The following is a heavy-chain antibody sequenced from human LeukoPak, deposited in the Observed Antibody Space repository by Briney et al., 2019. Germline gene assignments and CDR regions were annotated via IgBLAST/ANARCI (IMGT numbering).Heavy chain of an antibody. J-gene: IGHJ4*02. CDR1: GGSISGDNW. D-gene: IGHD3-22*01. CDR2: IHHSGST. V-gene: IGHV4-4*02. CDR3: ARRNYYVSTGYWNY. Sequence: SETLSLTCAVSGGSISGDNWWSWVRQPPGKGLEWIGEIHHSGSTKDNPSLKSRVTISVDKSKKQFSLRLSSVTAADTAVYYCARRNYYVSTGYWNYWGQGILVTVSS.